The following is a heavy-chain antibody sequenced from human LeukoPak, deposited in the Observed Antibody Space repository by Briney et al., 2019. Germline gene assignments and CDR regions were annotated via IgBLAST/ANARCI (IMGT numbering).Heavy chain of an antibody. CDR2: IYSGGST. CDR3: ARVSRLGGSGSYYKRAHWYFDL. V-gene: IGHV3-66*01. J-gene: IGHJ2*01. D-gene: IGHD3-10*01. CDR1: GFTVSSNY. Sequence: GGSLRLSCAASGFTVSSNYMSWVRQAPGKGLEWVSIIYSGGSTYSADPVKGRFTISRDNSKNTLYLQMNSLRAEDTAVYYCARVSRLGGSGSYYKRAHWYFDLWGRGTLVTVSS.